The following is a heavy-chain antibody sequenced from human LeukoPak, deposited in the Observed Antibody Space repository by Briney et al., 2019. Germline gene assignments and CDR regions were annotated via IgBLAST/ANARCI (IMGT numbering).Heavy chain of an antibody. Sequence: ASVTVSCKASGYAXTSYGISGVRQAPGQGLEWMEWISAYNGNTNYAPKLQGRVTMTTDTSTSTAYMELRSLRSDDTAVYYCAREDCSGGSCYSLSLTPVFHVFDIWGQGTMVTVSS. CDR3: AREDCSGGSCYSLSLTPVFHVFDI. CDR1: GYAXTSYG. CDR2: ISAYNGNT. J-gene: IGHJ3*02. D-gene: IGHD2-15*01. V-gene: IGHV1-18*01.